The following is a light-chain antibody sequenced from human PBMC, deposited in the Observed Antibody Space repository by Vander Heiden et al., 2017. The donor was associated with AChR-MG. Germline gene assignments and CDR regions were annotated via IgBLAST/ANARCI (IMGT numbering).Light chain of an antibody. J-gene: IGLJ1*01. CDR3: QTWGTDIPYV. V-gene: IGLV4-69*01. CDR1: SAHSSYA. Sequence: VLTQSPSASASLGASVKLTCTLSSAHSSYAIAWHQQQPETGPRYLMKVDSDGSHSKGDGIPDRFSGSSSGAERYLIISSLQSEDEADYYCQTWGTDIPYVFGTGTKVTVI. CDR2: VDSDGSH.